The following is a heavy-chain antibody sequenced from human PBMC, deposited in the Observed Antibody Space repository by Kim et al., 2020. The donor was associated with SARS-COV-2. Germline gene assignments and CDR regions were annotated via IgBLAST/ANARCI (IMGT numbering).Heavy chain of an antibody. D-gene: IGHD4-17*01. CDR1: GFTFDDYA. V-gene: IGHV3-9*01. Sequence: GGSLRLSCAASGFTFDDYAMHWVRQAPGKGLEWVSGISWNSGSIGYADSVKGRFTISRDNAKNSLYLQMNSLRAEDTALYYCAKDNDYGEPGRAFDIWGQGTMVTVSS. CDR2: ISWNSGSI. CDR3: AKDNDYGEPGRAFDI. J-gene: IGHJ3*02.